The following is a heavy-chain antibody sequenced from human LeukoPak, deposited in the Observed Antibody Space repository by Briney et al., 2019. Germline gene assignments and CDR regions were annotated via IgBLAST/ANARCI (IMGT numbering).Heavy chain of an antibody. CDR1: GLTVSSNY. CDR2: VSYDGSNK. Sequence: AGGSLRLSCAASGLTVSSNYMSWVRQAPGKGLEWVAIVSYDGSNKFYADSVKGRFTISRDNSKNTLYLQMSSLGPEDTAMYYCAKVAKGNIVVVTALDYWGQGTLVTVSS. V-gene: IGHV3-30*18. D-gene: IGHD2-21*02. J-gene: IGHJ4*02. CDR3: AKVAKGNIVVVTALDY.